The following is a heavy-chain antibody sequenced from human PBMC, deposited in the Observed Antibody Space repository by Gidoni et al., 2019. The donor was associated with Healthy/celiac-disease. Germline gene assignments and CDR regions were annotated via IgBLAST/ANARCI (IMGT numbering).Heavy chain of an antibody. V-gene: IGHV3-23*01. CDR2: ISGSGGST. J-gene: IGHJ3*02. CDR3: AKEGYSSSWRVVGAFDI. Sequence: EVQLLESGGGLVQPGGSRRLYCAAPGFTFSSYAMSWVRQAPGKGLELVSAISGSGGSTYYADSVKGLFTISRDNSKNTLYLHMNSLRAEDTAVYYCAKEGYSSSWRVVGAFDIWGQGTMVTVSS. CDR1: GFTFSSYA. D-gene: IGHD6-13*01.